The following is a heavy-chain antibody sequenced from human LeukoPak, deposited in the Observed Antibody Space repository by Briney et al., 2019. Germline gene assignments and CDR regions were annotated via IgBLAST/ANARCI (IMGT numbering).Heavy chain of an antibody. CDR2: ISYDGSNK. CDR1: GFTFSSYT. D-gene: IGHD4-23*01. V-gene: IGHV3-30*14. J-gene: IGHJ3*02. Sequence: GRSLRLSCAASGFTFSSYTLHWVRQAPGKGLEWVAVISYDGSNKYYADSVRGRFTISRDNSKNTVYLQMNSLRAEETAVYYCASFDYGGNSDSFEIWGQGTMVTVSS. CDR3: ASFDYGGNSDSFEI.